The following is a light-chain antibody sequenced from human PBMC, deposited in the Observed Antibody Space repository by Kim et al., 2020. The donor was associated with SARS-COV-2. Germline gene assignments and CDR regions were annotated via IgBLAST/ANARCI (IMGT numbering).Light chain of an antibody. CDR3: QQRSSWPAIT. V-gene: IGKV3-11*01. Sequence: IVLTQSPATLSLSPGEGATLSCRASQSVNNYLVWYQQKPGQAPRLLIYDASNRATGIPARFSGSASGTDFTLTISSLEPEDFAVYYCQQRSSWPAITFGQGTRLEIK. CDR1: QSVNNY. J-gene: IGKJ5*01. CDR2: DAS.